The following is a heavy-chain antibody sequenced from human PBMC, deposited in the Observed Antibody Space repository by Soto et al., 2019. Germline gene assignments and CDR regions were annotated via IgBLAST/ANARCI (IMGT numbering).Heavy chain of an antibody. CDR2: IYYRGST. D-gene: IGHD1-26*01. J-gene: IGHJ4*02. Sequence: QVQLQESGPGLVKPSQTLSLTSTVSGGSISSGDYYWSWIRQPPGKGLEWIGYIYYRGSTNYTPSLTRRVTISVDTSKNQFSLKLSSVTAADTAVYYCARVRTTRIFDYRGQGTLVTVSS. V-gene: IGHV4-30-4*01. CDR3: ARVRTTRIFDY. CDR1: GGSISSGDYY.